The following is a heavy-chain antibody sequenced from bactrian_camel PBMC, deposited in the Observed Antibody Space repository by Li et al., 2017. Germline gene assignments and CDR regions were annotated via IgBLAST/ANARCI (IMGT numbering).Heavy chain of an antibody. J-gene: IGHJ4*01. V-gene: IGHV3S54*01. CDR3: AAAMGGWVVAGPMDPDEMHY. CDR1: GSPYSNRC. Sequence: HVQLVESGGGSVQVGGSLRLSCAASGSPYSNRCMAWFRQGPGKEREGIAAVYANGVATYYADSAKGRFTISRDSAKSTLYLQMNSLKPEDTAMYYCAAAMGGWVVAGPMDPDEMHYWGQGTQVTVS. CDR2: VYANGVAT. D-gene: IGHD1*01.